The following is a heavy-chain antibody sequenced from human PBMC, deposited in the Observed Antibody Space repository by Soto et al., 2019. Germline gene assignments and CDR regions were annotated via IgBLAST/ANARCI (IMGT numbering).Heavy chain of an antibody. CDR2: ISAYSGDT. Sequence: GASVKVSCKASGYTFTSYGSSWVRQAPGQGLEWMGWISAYSGDTNYAQKLQGRVTMTTDTSTSTAYMELRSLRSDDTAVYYCARDGGSLPGPPRAFDIWGQGTMVTVS. CDR1: GYTFTSYG. CDR3: ARDGGSLPGPPRAFDI. V-gene: IGHV1-18*01. J-gene: IGHJ3*02. D-gene: IGHD2-2*01.